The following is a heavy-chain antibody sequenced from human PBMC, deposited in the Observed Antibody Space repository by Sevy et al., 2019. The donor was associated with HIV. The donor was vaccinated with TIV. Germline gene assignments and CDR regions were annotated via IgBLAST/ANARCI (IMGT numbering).Heavy chain of an antibody. CDR2: IIPIFGTA. D-gene: IGHD5-12*01. V-gene: IGHV1-69*13. J-gene: IGHJ3*02. CDR1: GGTFSSYA. Sequence: ASVKVSCKASGGTFSSYAISWVRQAPGQGLEWMGGIIPIFGTANDAQKFQGRVTITADESTSTAYMELSSLRSEDTAVYYCATNGLRPRHDAFDIWGQGTMVTVSS. CDR3: ATNGLRPRHDAFDI.